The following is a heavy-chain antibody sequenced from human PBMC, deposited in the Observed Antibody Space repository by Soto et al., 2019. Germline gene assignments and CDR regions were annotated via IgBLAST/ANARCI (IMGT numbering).Heavy chain of an antibody. D-gene: IGHD4-4*01. V-gene: IGHV4-30-4*01. CDR3: ARDRTTENWFDP. J-gene: IGHJ5*02. Sequence: QVQLQESGPGLVKPSQTLSLTCTVSGGSISSDDYYWSWIRQPPGKGLEWIGYIYYTGSTYYNPSLKSRVTMSVDTSNNQFSLKLTSVTAADTAVYFCARDRTTENWFDPWGQGTLVTVSS. CDR2: IYYTGST. CDR1: GGSISSDDYY.